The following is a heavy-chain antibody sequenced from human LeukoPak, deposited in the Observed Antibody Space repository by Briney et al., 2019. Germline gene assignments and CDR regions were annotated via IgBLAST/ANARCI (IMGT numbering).Heavy chain of an antibody. Sequence: PGASVKDSCKVSGYILTELSMHWVRQAPGKGLEWMGGFDPEDGETIYAQKFQGRVTMTEDTSTDTAYMELRSLRSEDTAVYYCVTDPVGYCSSDGCYSVDYWGQGTLVTVSS. J-gene: IGHJ4*02. CDR3: VTDPVGYCSSDGCYSVDY. CDR2: FDPEDGET. V-gene: IGHV1-24*01. CDR1: GYILTELS. D-gene: IGHD2-15*01.